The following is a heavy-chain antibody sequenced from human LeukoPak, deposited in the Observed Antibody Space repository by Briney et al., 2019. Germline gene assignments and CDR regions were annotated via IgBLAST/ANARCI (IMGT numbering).Heavy chain of an antibody. CDR1: GFTFSSYS. J-gene: IGHJ3*02. CDR3: AKVFSATYYDFWSGELNDAFDI. D-gene: IGHD3-3*01. V-gene: IGHV3-21*04. CDR2: ISSSSSYI. Sequence: PGGSLRLSCAASGFTFSSYSINWVGQAPGRGREGVSSISSSSSYIYYADSVKGRFTISRDNSKNTLYLQMNSLRAEDTAVYYCAKVFSATYYDFWSGELNDAFDIWGQGTMVTVSS.